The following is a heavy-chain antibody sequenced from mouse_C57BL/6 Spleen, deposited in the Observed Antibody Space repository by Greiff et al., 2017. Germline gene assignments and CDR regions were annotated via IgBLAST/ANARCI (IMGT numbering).Heavy chain of an antibody. J-gene: IGHJ2*01. CDR2: ISSGGDYI. CDR3: TREAGNYVSHFDY. V-gene: IGHV5-9-1*02. CDR1: GFTFSSYA. Sequence: EVMLVESGEGLVKPGGSLKLSCAASGFTFSSYAMSWVRQTPEKRLEWVAYISSGGDYIYYADTVKGRFTISRDNARNTLYLQMSSLKSEDTAMYYCTREAGNYVSHFDYWGQGTTLTVSS. D-gene: IGHD2-1*01.